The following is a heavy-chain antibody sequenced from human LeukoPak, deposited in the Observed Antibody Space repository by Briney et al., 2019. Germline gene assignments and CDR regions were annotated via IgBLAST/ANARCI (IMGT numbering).Heavy chain of an antibody. D-gene: IGHD3-9*01. J-gene: IGHJ4*02. V-gene: IGHV1-8*01. CDR2: MTPNSGNT. CDR3: ARAPYYDILTGNYDY. Sequence: ASVKVSCKASGYTFTSYDINWVRQATGQGLEWMGWMTPNSGNTAYAQKFQGRVTMTRNTSTGTAYMELSSLISEDTAAYYCARAPYYDILTGNYDYWGQGTLVTVSS. CDR1: GYTFTSYD.